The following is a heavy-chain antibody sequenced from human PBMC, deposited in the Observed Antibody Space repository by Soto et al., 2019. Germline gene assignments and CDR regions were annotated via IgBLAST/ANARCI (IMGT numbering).Heavy chain of an antibody. V-gene: IGHV6-1*01. J-gene: IGHJ6*02. CDR2: TYYRSKWYN. D-gene: IGHD2-15*01. CDR1: GDSVSSNSAA. CDR3: ARALRRGDCSGGSCYRDYYYGMDV. Sequence: LSQTLSLTCAISGDSVSSNSAAWNWIRQSPSRGLEWLGRTYYRSKWYNDYAVSVKSRITINPDTSKNQFSLQLNSVTPEDTAVYYCARALRRGDCSGGSCYRDYYYGMDVWGQGTTVTVSS.